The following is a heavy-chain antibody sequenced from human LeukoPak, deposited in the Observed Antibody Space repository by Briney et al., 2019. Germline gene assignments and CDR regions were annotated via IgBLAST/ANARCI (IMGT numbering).Heavy chain of an antibody. CDR3: ARLDYYGSGSFHYMDV. CDR2: IYYTGST. D-gene: IGHD3-10*01. Sequence: SETLSLTCAVSGASISGSGYYLGWIRQPPGKGLEWIGNIYYTGSTYYNASLQNRVTISIDMSKNQFSLRLSSVTAADTAVYYCARLDYYGSGSFHYMDVWGKGTTVTISS. CDR1: GASISGSGYY. V-gene: IGHV4-39*07. J-gene: IGHJ6*03.